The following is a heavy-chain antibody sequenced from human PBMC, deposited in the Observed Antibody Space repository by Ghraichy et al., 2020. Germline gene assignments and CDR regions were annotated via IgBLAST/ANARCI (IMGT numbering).Heavy chain of an antibody. CDR1: GYTFTGYY. CDR2: INPNSGGT. D-gene: IGHD2-2*01. J-gene: IGHJ4*02. V-gene: IGHV1-2*02. CDR3: ARDYCSSTSCYCDY. Sequence: ASVKVSCKASGYTFTGYYMHWVRQAPGQGLEWMGWINPNSGGTNYAQKFQGRVTMTRDTSISTAYMELSRLRSDDTAVYYCARDYCSSTSCYCDYWGQGTLVTVSS.